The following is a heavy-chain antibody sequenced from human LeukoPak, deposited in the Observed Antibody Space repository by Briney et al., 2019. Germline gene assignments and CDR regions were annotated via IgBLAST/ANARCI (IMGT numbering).Heavy chain of an antibody. Sequence: GGSLRLSCSASGFRLSRYGMSWVRQAPGKGLEWVSGISDSGEHTHYADSVKGRFSISRDTSTNTLFMQMNSLRVEDTAIYYCAKIQGWFNDAFHIGGQGTNVIVSS. D-gene: IGHD6-19*01. CDR1: GFRLSRYG. V-gene: IGHV3-23*01. CDR3: AKIQGWFNDAFHI. CDR2: ISDSGEHT. J-gene: IGHJ3*02.